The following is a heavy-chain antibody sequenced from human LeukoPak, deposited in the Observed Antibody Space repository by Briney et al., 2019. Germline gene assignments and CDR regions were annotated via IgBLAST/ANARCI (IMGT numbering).Heavy chain of an antibody. D-gene: IGHD1-26*01. CDR1: GGSISSGGYY. J-gene: IGHJ4*02. Sequence: SETLSLTCTVSGGSISSGGYYWSWIRQPPGKGLEWIGYMYYSGSTNYNPSLKSRVSISVDTSKNQFSLKLSSVTAADTAVYYCARATMVAGYYYFDYWGQGTLVTVSS. CDR3: ARATMVAGYYYFDY. V-gene: IGHV4-61*08. CDR2: MYYSGST.